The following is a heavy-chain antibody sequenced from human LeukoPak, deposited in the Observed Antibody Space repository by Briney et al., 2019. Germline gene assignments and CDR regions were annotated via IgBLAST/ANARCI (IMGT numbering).Heavy chain of an antibody. D-gene: IGHD1-26*01. V-gene: IGHV3-30*18. CDR2: ISYDGGDK. CDR1: GFTFSRYG. J-gene: IGHJ4*02. CDR3: AKDRDILGAVYYFDY. Sequence: PGGSLRLSCAASGFTFSRYGMHWVRQAPGKGLEWVAVISYDGGDKHQADSVKGRFTISRDNSKNTLYLQMNSLRPEDTAVYYCAKDRDILGAVYYFDYWGQGTLVTVSS.